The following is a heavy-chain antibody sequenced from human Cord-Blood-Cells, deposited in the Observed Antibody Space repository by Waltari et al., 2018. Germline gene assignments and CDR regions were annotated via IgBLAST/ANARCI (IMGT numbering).Heavy chain of an antibody. V-gene: IGHV4-4*07. CDR2: IYTSGST. Sequence: QVQLQESGPGLVKPSETLSLTCTVSGGSISSYYWSWIRQPAGKGLEWIGRIYTSGSTNYNPSLKSRVTMSVDTSKSQFSLELSSVTAADTAVYYCARCGDTIFGEVTPWVWFDPWGQGTLVTVSS. D-gene: IGHD3-3*01. CDR1: GGSISSYY. CDR3: ARCGDTIFGEVTPWVWFDP. J-gene: IGHJ5*02.